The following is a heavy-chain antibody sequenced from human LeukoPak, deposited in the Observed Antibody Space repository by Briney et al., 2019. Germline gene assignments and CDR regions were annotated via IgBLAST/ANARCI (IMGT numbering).Heavy chain of an antibody. CDR2: MNPNSGNT. D-gene: IGHD2-15*01. Sequence: ASVKVSCKASGYTFTSYDINWVRQATGQGLEWMGWMNPNSGNTGYAQKFQGRVTITRNTSISTAYMELSSLRSEDTAVYYCARLVVAATHYYYYYMDAWGKGTTVTVSS. V-gene: IGHV1-8*03. CDR3: ARLVVAATHYYYYYMDA. CDR1: GYTFTSYD. J-gene: IGHJ6*03.